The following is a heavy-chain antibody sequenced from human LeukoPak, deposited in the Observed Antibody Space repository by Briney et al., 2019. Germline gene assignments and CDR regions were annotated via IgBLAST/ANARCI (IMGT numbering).Heavy chain of an antibody. CDR1: GGTFSSYA. Sequence: GASVKVSCKASGGTFSSYAISWVRQAPGQGLEWMGGIIPIFGTANYAQKFQGRVTITADESTSTAYMELSSLRSEDTAVYHCARGVTIFDYYYYMDVWGKGTTVTVSS. D-gene: IGHD3-3*01. CDR3: ARGVTIFDYYYYMDV. V-gene: IGHV1-69*13. CDR2: IIPIFGTA. J-gene: IGHJ6*03.